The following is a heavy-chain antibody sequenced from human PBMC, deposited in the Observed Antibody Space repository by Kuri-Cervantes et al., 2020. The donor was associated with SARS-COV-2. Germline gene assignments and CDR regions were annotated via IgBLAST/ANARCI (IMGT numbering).Heavy chain of an antibody. CDR3: AKSDWFDP. CDR2: FKSDGTSP. Sequence: GGSLRLSCAASGFTFGNYWMHWVRQAPGKGLVWVSRFKSDGTSPSYADSVRGRFTISRDNAKNTLYLQMNSLRADDTAVYYCAKSDWFDPWGQGTLVTVSS. V-gene: IGHV3-74*01. J-gene: IGHJ5*02. CDR1: GFTFGNYW.